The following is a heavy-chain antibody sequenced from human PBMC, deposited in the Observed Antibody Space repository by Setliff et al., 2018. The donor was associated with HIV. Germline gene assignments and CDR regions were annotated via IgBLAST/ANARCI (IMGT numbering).Heavy chain of an antibody. CDR1: GFTFSSYS. V-gene: IGHV3-21*01. CDR3: ARGGDIVVVPAVKGFDY. CDR2: ISSSSSYI. D-gene: IGHD2-2*01. J-gene: IGHJ4*02. Sequence: GGSLRLSCAASGFTFSSYSMNWVRQAPGKGLEWVSSISSSSSYIYYADSVKGRFTISRDNAKNSLYLQMNSLRGEDTAVYYCARGGDIVVVPAVKGFDYWGQGTLVTVSS.